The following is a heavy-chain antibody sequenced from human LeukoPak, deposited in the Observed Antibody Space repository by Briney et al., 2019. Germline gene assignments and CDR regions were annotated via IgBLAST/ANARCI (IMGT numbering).Heavy chain of an antibody. CDR2: INPNSGGT. J-gene: IGHJ6*03. CDR3: ARQYSGSYLLPATYYYYYYMDV. Sequence: ASVKVSCKASGYTFTGYYMHWVRQAPGQGLEWMGRINPNSGGTNYAQKFQGRVTMTRDTSISTAYMELSRLRPDDTAVYYCARQYSGSYLLPATYYYYYYMDVWGKGTTVTVSS. D-gene: IGHD1-26*01. V-gene: IGHV1-2*06. CDR1: GYTFTGYY.